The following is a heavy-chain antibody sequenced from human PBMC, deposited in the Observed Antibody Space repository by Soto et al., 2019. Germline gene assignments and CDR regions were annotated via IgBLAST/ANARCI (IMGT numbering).Heavy chain of an antibody. CDR1: GYTFTSYG. D-gene: IGHD3-3*01. CDR2: ISAYNGNT. V-gene: IGHV1-18*01. Sequence: ASVKVSCKASGYTFTSYGISWVRQAPGQGLEWMGWISAYNGNTNYAQKLQGRVTMTTDTSTSTAYMELRSLGSDDTAVYYCAIPFWSGYYQSDYYYYGMDVWGQGTTVTVSS. CDR3: AIPFWSGYYQSDYYYYGMDV. J-gene: IGHJ6*02.